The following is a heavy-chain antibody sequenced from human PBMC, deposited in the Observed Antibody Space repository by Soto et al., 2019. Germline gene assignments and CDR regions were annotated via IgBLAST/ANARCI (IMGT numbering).Heavy chain of an antibody. V-gene: IGHV3-23*01. J-gene: IGHJ4*02. CDR2: ISGSGGST. Sequence: EVQLLESGGGLVQPGGSLRLSCAASGFTFSSYAMSWVRQAPGKGLEWVSAISGSGGSTYYADSVKGRFTFSRDNSKTTTSLQMNRLRAEDTAVYYCASRTCSWAFDYWGQGTLFTVSS. D-gene: IGHD6-13*01. CDR1: GFTFSSYA. CDR3: ASRTCSWAFDY.